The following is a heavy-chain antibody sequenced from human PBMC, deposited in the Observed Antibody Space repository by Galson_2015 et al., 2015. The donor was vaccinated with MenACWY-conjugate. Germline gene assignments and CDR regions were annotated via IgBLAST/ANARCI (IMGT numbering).Heavy chain of an antibody. CDR2: IFPADSNT. J-gene: IGHJ4*02. CDR1: GYIFPDYW. CDR3: ASQRGGNWGKFF. Sequence: QSGAEVKKPGESLTISFPGSGYIFPDYWIGWVRQMPGKGLEWMGAIFPADSNTKVSPSFQGQVTISADRSINTAYLQWSSLKASDTAMYYCASQRGGNWGKFFWGQGTLVTISS. D-gene: IGHD7-27*01. V-gene: IGHV5-51*01.